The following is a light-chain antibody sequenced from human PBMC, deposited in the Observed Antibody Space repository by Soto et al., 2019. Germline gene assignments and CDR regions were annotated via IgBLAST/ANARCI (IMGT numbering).Light chain of an antibody. CDR3: QQYNSYWT. J-gene: IGKJ1*01. CDR1: QSISSW. CDR2: KAS. V-gene: IGKV1-5*03. Sequence: DIQMTQSPSTLSASVGDRVTITYRASQSISSWLAWYQQKPGKAHKLLIYKASSLESGVPSRFSGSGSGTEFTLTISSLQPDDFANYYCQQYNSYWTFGQGTKVDIK.